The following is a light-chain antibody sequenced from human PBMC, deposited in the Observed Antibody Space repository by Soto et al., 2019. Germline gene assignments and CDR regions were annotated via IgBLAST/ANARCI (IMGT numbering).Light chain of an antibody. V-gene: IGKV3-15*01. J-gene: IGKJ1*01. CDR3: QQYNNWPWT. Sequence: EIVLTQSPATLSLSPGDRATLSCRASQGVSSYLAWYQQKPGQAPRLLIYDASTRATGIPAKFSGSGSGTEFTLTISSLQSEDFAVYSCQQYNNWPWTFGQGTKVDIK. CDR1: QGVSSY. CDR2: DAS.